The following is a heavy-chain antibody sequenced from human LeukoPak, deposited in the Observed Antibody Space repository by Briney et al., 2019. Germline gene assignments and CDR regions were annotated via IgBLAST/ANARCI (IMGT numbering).Heavy chain of an antibody. CDR3: ARQQRDGGSGSYPLGPIDRVYYYYYGMDV. V-gene: IGHV4-39*07. CDR1: GGSISSSSYY. J-gene: IGHJ6*02. D-gene: IGHD1-26*01. CDR2: IYYSGST. Sequence: SETLSLTCTVSGGSISSSSYYWGWIRQPPGKGLEWIGSIYYSGSTYYNPSLKSRVTISVDTSKNQFSLKLSSVTAADTAVYYCARQQRDGGSGSYPLGPIDRVYYYYYGMDVWGQGTTVTVSS.